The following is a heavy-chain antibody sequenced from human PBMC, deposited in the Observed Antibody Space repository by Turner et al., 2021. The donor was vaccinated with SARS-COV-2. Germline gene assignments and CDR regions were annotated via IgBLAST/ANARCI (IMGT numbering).Heavy chain of an antibody. Sequence: QLQLQESGPGLVKPSETLSLTCTVSGGSISSSSYYWGWIRQPPGQGLEWIGNIYYSGSAYYNPSLKSRVTISVDPSKNQFSLKLTSVTAAYTAVYYCARLMNTAMDYYGTDVWGQGTTVTVSS. V-gene: IGHV4-39*01. D-gene: IGHD5-18*01. CDR2: IYYSGSA. CDR1: GGSISSSSYY. J-gene: IGHJ6*02. CDR3: ARLMNTAMDYYGTDV.